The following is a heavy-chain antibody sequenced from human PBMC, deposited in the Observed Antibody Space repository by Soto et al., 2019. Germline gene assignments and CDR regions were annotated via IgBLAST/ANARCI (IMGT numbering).Heavy chain of an antibody. V-gene: IGHV3-33*01. D-gene: IGHD3-22*01. CDR3: ARDPSTGGDYYDSSGDAFDI. CDR1: GFTFSSYG. CDR2: IWHDGSNK. J-gene: IGHJ3*02. Sequence: GGSLRLSCAASGFTFSSYGMHWVRQAPGKGLEWVAVIWHDGSNKYYADSVKGRFTISRDNSKNTLYLQMNSLRAEDTAVYYCARDPSTGGDYYDSSGDAFDIWGQGTMVTVSS.